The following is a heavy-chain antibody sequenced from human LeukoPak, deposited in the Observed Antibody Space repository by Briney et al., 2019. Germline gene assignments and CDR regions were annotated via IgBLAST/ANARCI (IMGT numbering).Heavy chain of an antibody. Sequence: ASVTVSCKASGYTFETYGISWVRQAPGQGLEWMGWISAYNGDTKYAPKFQGRVTMTTDTSTNMAYMEIKSLRSDDTAVFYCARFHADYFYTYGMDVWGQGTTVIVSS. J-gene: IGHJ6*02. CDR1: GYTFETYG. V-gene: IGHV1-18*01. CDR2: ISAYNGDT. CDR3: ARFHADYFYTYGMDV. D-gene: IGHD3-16*01.